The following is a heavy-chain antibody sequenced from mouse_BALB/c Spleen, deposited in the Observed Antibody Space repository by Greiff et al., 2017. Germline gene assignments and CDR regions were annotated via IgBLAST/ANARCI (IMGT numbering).Heavy chain of an antibody. Sequence: DVKLVESGGGLVKPGGSLKLSCAASGFTFSDYYMYWVRQTPEKRLEWVATISDGGSYTYYPDSVKGRFTISRDNAKNNLYLQMSSLKSEDTAMYYCARAPAYYYGSSSYAMDYWGQGTSVTVSS. CDR2: ISDGGSYT. V-gene: IGHV5-4*02. D-gene: IGHD1-1*01. CDR1: GFTFSDYY. J-gene: IGHJ4*01. CDR3: ARAPAYYYGSSSYAMDY.